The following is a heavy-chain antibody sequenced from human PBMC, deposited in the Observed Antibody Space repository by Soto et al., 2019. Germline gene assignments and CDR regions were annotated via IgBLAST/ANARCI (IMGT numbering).Heavy chain of an antibody. CDR3: AKGPRISGYANWFDP. J-gene: IGHJ5*02. CDR2: ISGSGGST. V-gene: IGHV3-23*01. Sequence: EVQLLESGGGLVQPGGSLRLSCAASGFTFSSYAMSWVRQAPGKGLEWVSAISGSGGSTYYADSVKGRFTISRDNSKNTLYLQMNSLRAEDTVVYYCAKGPRISGYANWFDPWGQGTLVTVSS. CDR1: GFTFSSYA. D-gene: IGHD5-12*01.